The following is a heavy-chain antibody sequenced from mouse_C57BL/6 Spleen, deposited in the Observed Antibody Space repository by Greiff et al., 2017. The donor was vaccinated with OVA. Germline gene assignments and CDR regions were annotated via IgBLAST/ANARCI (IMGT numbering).Heavy chain of an antibody. CDR3: ARREDDGYYFDY. CDR1: GYSITSGYY. D-gene: IGHD2-3*01. J-gene: IGHJ2*01. V-gene: IGHV3-6*01. CDR2: ISYDGSN. Sequence: EVQRVESGPGLVKPSQSLSLTCSVTGYSITSGYYWNWIRQFPGNKLEWMGYISYDGSNNYNPSLKNRISITRDTSKNQFFLKLNSVTTEDTATYYCARREDDGYYFDYWGQGTTLTVSS.